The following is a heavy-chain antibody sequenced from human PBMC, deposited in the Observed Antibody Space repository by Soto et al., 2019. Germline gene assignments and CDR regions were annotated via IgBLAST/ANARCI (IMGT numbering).Heavy chain of an antibody. CDR2: IDPSDSYT. CDR3: ARGLELQERWLDP. J-gene: IGHJ5*02. V-gene: IGHV5-10-1*01. D-gene: IGHD1-7*01. Sequence: GESLKISCKGSGYSFTSYWISWVRQMPGKGLEWMGRIDPSDSYTNYSPSFQGHVTISADKSISTAYLQWSSLKASDTAMYYCARGLELQERWLDPWGQGTIVTVYS. CDR1: GYSFTSYW.